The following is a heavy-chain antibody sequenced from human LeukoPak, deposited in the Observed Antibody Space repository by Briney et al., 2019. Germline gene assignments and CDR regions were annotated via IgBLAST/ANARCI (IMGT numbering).Heavy chain of an antibody. D-gene: IGHD2-21*02. V-gene: IGHV3-53*01. Sequence: PGGSLRLSCAASGFTVSSNYMSWVRQAPGKGLEWVSVIYSGGSTYYADSVKGRFTISRDNSKNTLYLQMNSLRAEDTAVYYCAALLMHCGGDCQEFDYWGQGTLVTVSS. J-gene: IGHJ4*02. CDR2: IYSGGST. CDR1: GFTVSSNY. CDR3: AALLMHCGGDCQEFDY.